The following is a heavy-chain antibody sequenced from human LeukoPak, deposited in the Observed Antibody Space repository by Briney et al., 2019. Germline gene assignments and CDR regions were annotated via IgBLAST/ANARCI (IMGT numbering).Heavy chain of an antibody. V-gene: IGHV3-7*01. J-gene: IGHJ4*02. CDR3: ASSSWGEGLGY. D-gene: IGHD7-27*01. Sequence: PGGSLRLSCAASGFAFINYWMSWVRQAPGMGLEWVANIKQDGSEKYYVDSVKGRFTISRDNAKNSLYLQMNSLRAEDTAVYYCASSSWGEGLGYCGQGTLVTVSS. CDR2: IKQDGSEK. CDR1: GFAFINYW.